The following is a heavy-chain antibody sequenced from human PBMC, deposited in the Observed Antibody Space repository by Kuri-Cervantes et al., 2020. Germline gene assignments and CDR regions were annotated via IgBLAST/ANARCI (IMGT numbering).Heavy chain of an antibody. D-gene: IGHD3-10*01. CDR2: ISYDGSNK. V-gene: IGHV3-30*03. Sequence: GESLKISCAASGFTFSSYGMHWVRQAPGKGLEWVAVISYDGSNKYYADSVKGRFTISRDNSKNTLYLQMNSLRAEDTAVYYCARDLRGSGSKGPDYWGQGTLVTVSS. CDR1: GFTFSSYG. J-gene: IGHJ4*02. CDR3: ARDLRGSGSKGPDY.